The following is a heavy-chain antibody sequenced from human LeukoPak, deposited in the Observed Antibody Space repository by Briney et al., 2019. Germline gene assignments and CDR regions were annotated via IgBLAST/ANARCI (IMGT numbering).Heavy chain of an antibody. D-gene: IGHD6-6*01. J-gene: IGHJ4*02. CDR3: AVTEYSSSSRKPACDY. CDR1: GFTFSSYW. Sequence: GGSLRLSCAASGFTFSSYWMSWVRQAPGKGLEWVANIKQDGSEKYYVDSVKGRFTISRDNAKNSLYLHMNSLRAEDTAVYYCAVTEYSSSSRKPACDYWGQGTLVTVSS. CDR2: IKQDGSEK. V-gene: IGHV3-7*01.